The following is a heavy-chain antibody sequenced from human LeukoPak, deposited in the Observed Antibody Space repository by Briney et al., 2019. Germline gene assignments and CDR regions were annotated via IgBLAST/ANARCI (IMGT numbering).Heavy chain of an antibody. J-gene: IGHJ5*02. Sequence: KTGGSLRLSCAASGFTFSNAWMNWVRQAPGKGLEWVGRIKNTIDGGTTDYAAPVKGRFTISRDDSKNTLYLQMNSLETEDTAVYYCTTLYRLDPWGQGTLVTVSS. CDR1: GFTFSNAW. CDR2: IKNTIDGGTT. CDR3: TTLYRLDP. V-gene: IGHV3-15*01. D-gene: IGHD2-8*01.